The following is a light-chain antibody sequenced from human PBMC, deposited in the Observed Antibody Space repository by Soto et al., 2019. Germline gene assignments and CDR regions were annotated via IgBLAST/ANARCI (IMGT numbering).Light chain of an antibody. CDR2: DAS. J-gene: IGKJ1*01. V-gene: IGKV3-11*01. CDR3: QQRSSWPVT. CDR1: QSVSRY. Sequence: EIVLTQSPVTLSLSPGERATLSCRASQSVSRYFAWYQQKPGQAPRLLIYDASNRATGVPARFSGSGSGTDFTITISSLEPEDFAVYYCQQRSSWPVTFGQGNKVEI.